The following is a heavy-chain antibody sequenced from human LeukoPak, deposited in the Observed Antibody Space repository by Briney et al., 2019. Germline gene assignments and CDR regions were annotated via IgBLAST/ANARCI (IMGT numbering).Heavy chain of an antibody. CDR3: ARADMSSDYTPNDY. Sequence: GASVKVSCKASGYTFTSYYIHWVRQAPGQGLEWMGWINPNSGGTNYAQRFQGRVTMTRDTSISTAYMELSRLRSDDTAVYYCARADMSSDYTPNDYWGQGTLVTVSS. D-gene: IGHD3-3*01. J-gene: IGHJ4*02. CDR1: GYTFTSYY. V-gene: IGHV1-2*02. CDR2: INPNSGGT.